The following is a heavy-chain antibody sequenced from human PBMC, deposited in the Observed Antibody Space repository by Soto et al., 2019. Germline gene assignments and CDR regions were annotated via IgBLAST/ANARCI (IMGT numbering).Heavy chain of an antibody. Sequence: EVQLVESGGGLVQPGRSLRLSCAASGLRFDDYAMHWVRQVPGKGLEWVSGINWKSDNIDYADSVRGRFTISRDNAKNSLYLQMNSLRPEDTALYYCAKDGSGSRSSPDHFDYWGQGTQVTVSS. D-gene: IGHD3-10*01. CDR1: GLRFDDYA. CDR3: AKDGSGSRSSPDHFDY. CDR2: INWKSDNI. J-gene: IGHJ4*02. V-gene: IGHV3-9*01.